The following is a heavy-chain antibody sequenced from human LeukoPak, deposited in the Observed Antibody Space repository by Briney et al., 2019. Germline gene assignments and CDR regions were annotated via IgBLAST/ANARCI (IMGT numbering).Heavy chain of an antibody. CDR1: EFTFDDYG. V-gene: IGHV3-20*04. CDR3: ARDIGPNVFDI. D-gene: IGHD1-26*01. CDR2: INWNGGST. J-gene: IGHJ3*02. Sequence: GGSLRLSCAASEFTFDDYGMGWVRQAPGKGLEWGSGINWNGGSTGYADSVKGRFTISRDNAKNSLYMQMNSLRAEDTALSYGARDIGPNVFDIWAQGKMVPVS.